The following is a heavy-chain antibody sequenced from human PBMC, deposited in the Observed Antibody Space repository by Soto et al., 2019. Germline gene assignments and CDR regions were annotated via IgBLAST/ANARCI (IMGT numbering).Heavy chain of an antibody. D-gene: IGHD3-22*01. CDR1: GGPMSSYW. J-gene: IGHJ4*02. V-gene: IGHV4-59*01. CDR2: IQNSGST. CDR3: ARLLLGYYDGKPYPYYFDY. Sequence: QVQLQESGPGLVKPSETLSLTCTVSGGPMSSYWWSWIRQPPGRGLECLGYIQNSGSTKYNPSLESRVTISLDTSKNQFSLKLNSVTAADTAVYYCARLLLGYYDGKPYPYYFDYWGQGSLVTVSS.